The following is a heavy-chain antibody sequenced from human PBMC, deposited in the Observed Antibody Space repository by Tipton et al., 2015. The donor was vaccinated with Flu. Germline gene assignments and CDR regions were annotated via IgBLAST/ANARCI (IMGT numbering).Heavy chain of an antibody. D-gene: IGHD6-13*01. Sequence: TLSLTCTVSGGSISSYYWSWIRQPAGKGLEWIGRIYTSGSTNYNPPLKSRVPMSVDTSKNQFSLKLSSVTAADTAVYYCARNKQQLWNWYFDLWGRGTLVTVSS. CDR2: IYTSGST. CDR1: GGSISSYY. V-gene: IGHV4-4*07. CDR3: ARNKQQLWNWYFDL. J-gene: IGHJ2*01.